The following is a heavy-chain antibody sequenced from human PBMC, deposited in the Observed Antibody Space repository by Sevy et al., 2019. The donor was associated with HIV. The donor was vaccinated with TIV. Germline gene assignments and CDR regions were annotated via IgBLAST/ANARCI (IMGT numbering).Heavy chain of an antibody. CDR3: ARVGRDFWSGSAYYYYGMDV. J-gene: IGHJ6*02. Sequence: GGSLRLSCAASGFTVSSNYMSWVRQAPGKGLEWVSVIYRGGNTNYADSVKGRFTISSDNSKNTRYLQMNSLRAEDTVVYYCARVGRDFWSGSAYYYYGMDVWGQGTTVTVSS. V-gene: IGHV3-53*01. CDR1: GFTVSSNY. D-gene: IGHD3-3*01. CDR2: IYRGGNT.